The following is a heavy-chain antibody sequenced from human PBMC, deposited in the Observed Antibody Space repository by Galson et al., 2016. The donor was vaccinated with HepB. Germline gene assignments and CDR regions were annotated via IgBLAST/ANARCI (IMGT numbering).Heavy chain of an antibody. CDR3: AKAAEGRFWAEYYFDY. D-gene: IGHD1-14*01. CDR2: ITGTGAFT. Sequence: SLRLSCAVSGFTFDDYAMSWVRQAPGQGLEWVSSITGTGAFTYYPVSVKGRFTISRDNSKNTVYLQMNNLRVEDTAVYYCAKAAEGRFWAEYYFDYWGQGTLVTVSS. CDR1: GFTFDDYA. J-gene: IGHJ4*02. V-gene: IGHV3-23*01.